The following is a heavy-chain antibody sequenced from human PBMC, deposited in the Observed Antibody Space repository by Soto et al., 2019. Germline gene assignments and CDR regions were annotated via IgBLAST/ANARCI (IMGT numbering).Heavy chain of an antibody. CDR1: GYSFTSYY. Sequence: ASVKVSCKASGYSFTSYYMHWVRQAPGQGLEWMGIINPSGGSTSYAQKFQGRVTMTRDTSTSTVYMELSSLRSEDTAVYYCAREVAVAGYFDYWGQGTLVTVSS. V-gene: IGHV1-46*01. D-gene: IGHD6-19*01. CDR2: INPSGGST. CDR3: AREVAVAGYFDY. J-gene: IGHJ4*02.